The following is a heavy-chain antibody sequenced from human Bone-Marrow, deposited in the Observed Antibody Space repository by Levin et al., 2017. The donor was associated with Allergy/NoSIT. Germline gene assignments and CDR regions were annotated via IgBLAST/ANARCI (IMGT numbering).Heavy chain of an antibody. J-gene: IGHJ4*02. Sequence: SHTLSLTCTVSGGSISSSGYHWTWIRQYPNKGLEWIGYISYRGSTYFNPSLKSRLTMSIDTSEQHFSLNLTSVSAADTAIYYCARLDGYSFDYWGQGALVTVSS. D-gene: IGHD1-1*01. CDR3: ARLDGYSFDY. CDR1: GGSISSSGYH. V-gene: IGHV4-31*03. CDR2: ISYRGST.